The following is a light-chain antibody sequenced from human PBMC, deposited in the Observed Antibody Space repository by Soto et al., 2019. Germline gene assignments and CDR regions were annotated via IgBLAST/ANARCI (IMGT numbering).Light chain of an antibody. CDR2: GAS. V-gene: IGKV3-20*01. CDR1: QSVTSNY. Sequence: EIVLTQSPGTLSLSPGERATLSCRASQSVTSNYLAWYQQKPGQAPRLLIYGASSRPTGVPDRFSGRGSGTDFTTTISRLETEDFAVFYCQQYGPSPRTFVKGTEVEVK. CDR3: QQYGPSPRT. J-gene: IGKJ1*01.